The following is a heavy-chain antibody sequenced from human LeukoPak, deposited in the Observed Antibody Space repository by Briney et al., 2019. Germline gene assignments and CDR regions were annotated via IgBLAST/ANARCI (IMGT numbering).Heavy chain of an antibody. Sequence: PGGSLRLSCAASGFTFSDYEMNWVRQAPGKGLEWVSSISTNSGYIYYADSVKGRFTISRDNAKNSLYLQMTSLRAEGTAVYYCARTAGNIAVAGIYNWFDPWGQGTLVTVSS. CDR1: GFTFSDYE. D-gene: IGHD6-19*01. CDR3: ARTAGNIAVAGIYNWFDP. J-gene: IGHJ5*02. V-gene: IGHV3-21*01. CDR2: ISTNSGYI.